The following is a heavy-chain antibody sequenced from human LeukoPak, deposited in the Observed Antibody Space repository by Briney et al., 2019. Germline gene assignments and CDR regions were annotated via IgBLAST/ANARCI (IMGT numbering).Heavy chain of an antibody. Sequence: SQTLSLTCTVSAGSISSSSYYWGWIRQPPGKGLEWIGSIYYRGSTYYNPSLNSRVTISVDTSKNQFSLKLSAVTAADTAVYYCAREVSSWYVDYYYYMDVWGKGTTVTVSS. J-gene: IGHJ6*03. D-gene: IGHD6-13*01. CDR1: AGSISSSSYY. CDR3: AREVSSWYVDYYYYMDV. V-gene: IGHV4-39*07. CDR2: IYYRGST.